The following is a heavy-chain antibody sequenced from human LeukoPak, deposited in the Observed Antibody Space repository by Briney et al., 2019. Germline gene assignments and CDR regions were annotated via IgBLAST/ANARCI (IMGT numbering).Heavy chain of an antibody. V-gene: IGHV4-59*01. CDR3: ARGAGSSSSEPEVDY. D-gene: IGHD6-6*01. Sequence: SETLSLTCTVSGGSISSYYWSWIRQPPGKGLEWMGYIYYSGSTNYNPSLKSRVTISVDTSKNQFSLKLSSVTAADTAVYYCARGAGSSSSEPEVDYWGQGTLVTVSS. J-gene: IGHJ4*02. CDR1: GGSISSYY. CDR2: IYYSGST.